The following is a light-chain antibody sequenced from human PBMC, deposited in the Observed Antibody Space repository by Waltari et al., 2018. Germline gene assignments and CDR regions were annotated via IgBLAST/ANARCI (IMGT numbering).Light chain of an antibody. V-gene: IGLV2-8*01. CDR1: SSDVGGYTY. CDR2: EVS. Sequence: QSALTQPPSAAGSPGQSVTISCTGTSSDVGGYTYISWYQQHPGKAPKLIIYEVSKRPSGVPDRFSGSKSGNTASLTVSGLQAEDAAVYYCSSYGGSNNFVVFGGGTKLTVL. CDR3: SSYGGSNNFVV. J-gene: IGLJ2*01.